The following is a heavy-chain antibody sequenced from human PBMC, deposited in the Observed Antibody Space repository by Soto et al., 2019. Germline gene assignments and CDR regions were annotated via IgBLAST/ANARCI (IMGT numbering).Heavy chain of an antibody. CDR1: GDTFTGHA. J-gene: IGHJ6*02. D-gene: IGHD1-26*01. CDR3: ARLRLEPEGANLPIMFGLDV. Sequence: QVQLVQSGAEVKKPGSSVRVSCKASGDTFTGHAISWVRQAPAQGLEWLGVITPILGTANYAPNFQGRVTIPADDSASTAFLDLSSLKSDDTAVYYCARLRLEPEGANLPIMFGLDVWGQGTTVTVSS. V-gene: IGHV1-69*01. CDR2: ITPILGTA.